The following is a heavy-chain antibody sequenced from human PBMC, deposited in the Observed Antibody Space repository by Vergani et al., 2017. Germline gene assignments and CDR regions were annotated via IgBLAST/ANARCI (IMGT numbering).Heavy chain of an antibody. CDR1: GFSLSTSGVG. CDR2: IYWDDDK. CDR3: ALFSLVRGVIRGFGY. V-gene: IGHV2-5*02. Sequence: QITLKESGPTLVKPTQTLTLTCTFSGFSLSTSGVGVGWIRQPAGKALEWLAFIYWDDDKRYSLSLKSRLTIPKDTSKNQVCHTMTNMDPVDTATYYCALFSLVRGVIRGFGYWGQGTLVTVYS. J-gene: IGHJ4*02. D-gene: IGHD3-10*01.